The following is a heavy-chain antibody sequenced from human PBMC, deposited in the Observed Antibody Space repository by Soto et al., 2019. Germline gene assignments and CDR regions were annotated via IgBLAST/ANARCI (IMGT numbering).Heavy chain of an antibody. CDR3: ARTYIAASRPTASDL. D-gene: IGHD6-13*01. V-gene: IGHV1-69*01. CDR2: AIPVFGTT. J-gene: IGHJ3*01. CDR1: GDTFMYYA. Sequence: QGQLVQSGAEVRKPGSSVKVSCKASGDTFMYYAFTWVRQAPGQGLEWVGQAIPVFGTTNHAQKFQGRVTFTEDESTSTAYMELSSLRFEETAVYFCARTYIAASRPTASDLWGQGTMVTVSS.